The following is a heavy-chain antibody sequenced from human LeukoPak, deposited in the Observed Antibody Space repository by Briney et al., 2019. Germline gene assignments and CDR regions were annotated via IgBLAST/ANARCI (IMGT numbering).Heavy chain of an antibody. CDR1: GFTFSSYG. Sequence: GGSLRLSCAASGFTFSSYGMHWVRQAPGKGLEWVAVISYDGSNKYYADSVKGRFTISRDNSKNTLYLQMNSLRAEDTAVYYCAKEEGDSYGIDYWGQGTLVTVSS. J-gene: IGHJ4*02. CDR3: AKEEGDSYGIDY. CDR2: ISYDGSNK. V-gene: IGHV3-30*18. D-gene: IGHD5-18*01.